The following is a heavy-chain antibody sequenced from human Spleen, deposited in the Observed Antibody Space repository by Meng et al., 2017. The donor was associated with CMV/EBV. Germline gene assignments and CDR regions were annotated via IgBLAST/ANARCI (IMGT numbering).Heavy chain of an antibody. CDR2: ISSNGGST. Sequence: FTLSSYAIHWVRQAPGKGMEYVSAISSNGGSTYYADSVKGRITISRDKSKNTLYLQMGRLRAEDMAVYYCARAAPPEYSSSSSYFDYWGQGTLVTVSS. J-gene: IGHJ4*02. CDR3: ARAAPPEYSSSSSYFDY. D-gene: IGHD6-6*01. CDR1: FTLSSYA. V-gene: IGHV3-64*02.